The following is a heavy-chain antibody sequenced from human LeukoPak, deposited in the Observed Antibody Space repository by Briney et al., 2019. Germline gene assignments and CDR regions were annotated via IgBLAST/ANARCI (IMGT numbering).Heavy chain of an antibody. D-gene: IGHD3-3*01. Sequence: SETLSLTCAVYGGSFSGYYWSWIRQPPGKGLEWIGEINHSGSTNYNPSLKSRVTISVDTSKNQFSLKLSSVTAADTAVYYCASWSGYPYNWFDPWGQGTLVTVSS. V-gene: IGHV4-34*01. CDR1: GGSFSGYY. J-gene: IGHJ5*02. CDR2: INHSGST. CDR3: ASWSGYPYNWFDP.